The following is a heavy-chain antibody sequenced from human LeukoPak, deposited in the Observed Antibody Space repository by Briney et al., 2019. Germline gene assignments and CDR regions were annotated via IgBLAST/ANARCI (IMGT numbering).Heavy chain of an antibody. V-gene: IGHV3-53*01. CDR2: LYSSGSP. CDR1: GFTVSSNY. J-gene: IGHJ4*02. D-gene: IGHD2/OR15-2a*01. CDR3: AKEGDYLFDY. Sequence: GGSLRLSCAASGFTVSSNYMSWVRQAPGKGLEWVSVLYSSGSPYYADSVKGRFTISRGNSKNTLYLQMNSLRAEDTAVYYCAKEGDYLFDYWGQGTLVTVSS.